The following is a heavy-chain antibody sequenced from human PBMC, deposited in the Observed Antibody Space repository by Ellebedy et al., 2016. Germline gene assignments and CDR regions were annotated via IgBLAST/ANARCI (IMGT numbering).Heavy chain of an antibody. CDR2: ISGSGGST. CDR3: AKEGRLGRRAYYYGSGSSAFDY. D-gene: IGHD3-10*01. Sequence: GGSLRLSCAASGFTFSSYSMNWVRQAPGKGLEWVSAISGSGGSTYYADSVKGRFTISRDNSKNTLYLQMNSLRAEDTAVYYCAKEGRLGRRAYYYGSGSSAFDYWGQGTLVTVSS. V-gene: IGHV3-23*01. CDR1: GFTFSSYS. J-gene: IGHJ4*02.